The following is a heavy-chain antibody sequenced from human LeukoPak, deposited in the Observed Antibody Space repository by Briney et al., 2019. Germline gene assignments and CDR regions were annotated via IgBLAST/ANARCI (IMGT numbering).Heavy chain of an antibody. D-gene: IGHD6-13*01. CDR3: AKDQYSSSPFDY. J-gene: IGHJ4*02. CDR1: GFTFSSYA. Sequence: PGGSLRLSCAASGFTFSSYAMSRVRQAPGRGLEWVSAISGSGGSTYYADSVKGRFTISRDNSKNTLYLQMNSLRAEDTAVYYCAKDQYSSSPFDYWGQGTLVTVSS. CDR2: ISGSGGST. V-gene: IGHV3-23*01.